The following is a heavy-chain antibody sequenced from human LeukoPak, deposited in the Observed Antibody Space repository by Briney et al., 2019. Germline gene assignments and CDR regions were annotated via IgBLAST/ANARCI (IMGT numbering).Heavy chain of an antibody. Sequence: SVKVSCKASGGTFSSYAISWVRQAPGQGLEWMGGIIPIFGTANYAQKFQGRVTITTDESTSTAYMELSSLRSEDTAVYYCASALGYCSSTSCSFDYWGQGTLVTVSS. J-gene: IGHJ4*02. CDR3: ASALGYCSSTSCSFDY. V-gene: IGHV1-69*05. D-gene: IGHD2-2*01. CDR1: GGTFSSYA. CDR2: IIPIFGTA.